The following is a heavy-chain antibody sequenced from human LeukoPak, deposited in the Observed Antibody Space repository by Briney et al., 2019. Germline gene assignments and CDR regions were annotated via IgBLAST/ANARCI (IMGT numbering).Heavy chain of an antibody. CDR3: ARESRLGELSYGYMDV. CDR2: IYIGGST. CDR1: GFTVSSNY. Sequence: GGSLRLSCAASGFTVSSNYMSWVRQAPGKGLEWVSVIYIGGSTYYADSVKGRFTISRDNSKNTLYLQMNSLRAEDTAVYYCARESRLGELSYGYMDVWGKGIMVTVSS. D-gene: IGHD3-16*02. V-gene: IGHV3-53*01. J-gene: IGHJ6*03.